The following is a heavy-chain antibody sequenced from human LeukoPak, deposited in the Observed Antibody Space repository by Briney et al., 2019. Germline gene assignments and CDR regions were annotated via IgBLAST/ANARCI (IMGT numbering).Heavy chain of an antibody. CDR1: GYTFSFFY. CDR2: IIPIFGTA. D-gene: IGHD5-12*01. J-gene: IGHJ4*02. CDR3: AGGYSGYLTYFDY. V-gene: IGHV1-69*13. Sequence: SVKVSCKASGYTFSFFYMHWVRQAPGQGLEWMGGIIPIFGTANYAQKFQGRVTITADESTSTAYMELSSLRSEDTAVYYCAGGYSGYLTYFDYWGQGTLVTVSS.